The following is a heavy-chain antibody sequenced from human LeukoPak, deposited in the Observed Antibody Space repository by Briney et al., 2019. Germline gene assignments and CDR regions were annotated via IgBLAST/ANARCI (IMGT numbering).Heavy chain of an antibody. J-gene: IGHJ6*02. V-gene: IGHV1-69*01. D-gene: IGHD3-3*01. Sequence: SVKVSCKASGGTFSSYAISWVRQAPGQGLEWMGGIIPIFGTANYAQKFQGRVTITADESTSTAYMELSSLRSEDTAVYYCARDSSRVFWSGTQDYGMDVWGQGTTVTVSS. CDR1: GGTFSSYA. CDR3: ARDSSRVFWSGTQDYGMDV. CDR2: IIPIFGTA.